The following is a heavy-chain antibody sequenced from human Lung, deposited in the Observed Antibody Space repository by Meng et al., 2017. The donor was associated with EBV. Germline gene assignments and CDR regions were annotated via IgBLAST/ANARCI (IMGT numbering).Heavy chain of an antibody. CDR2: NSAYGDNT. CDR1: GYTFTSYG. D-gene: IGHD4-17*01. V-gene: IGHV1-18*01. J-gene: IGHJ4*02. CDR3: ARGAFATVTTHFDS. Sequence: VQLVQSGGEVKKPGASVRVSCKATGYTFTSYGFTWVRQAPGQGLDLMGWNSAYGDNTIYVQTLQGRVTMTSDRSSSTTYMELRSLRSDHTAVYYCARGAFATVTTHFDSWGPGTLVTVSS.